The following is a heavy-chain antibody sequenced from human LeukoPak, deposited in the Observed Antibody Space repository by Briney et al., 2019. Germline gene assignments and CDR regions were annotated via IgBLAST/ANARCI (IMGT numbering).Heavy chain of an antibody. CDR1: GGSISSGGYY. J-gene: IGHJ3*02. Sequence: SETLSLTCTVSGGSISSGGYYWSWIRQHPGKGLEWIGYIYYSGSTYYNPSLKSRVTISVDTSKNQFSLKLSSVTAADTAVYYCARALEYYDSSGYPSGAFDIWSQGTMVTVSS. D-gene: IGHD3-22*01. CDR3: ARALEYYDSSGYPSGAFDI. V-gene: IGHV4-31*03. CDR2: IYYSGST.